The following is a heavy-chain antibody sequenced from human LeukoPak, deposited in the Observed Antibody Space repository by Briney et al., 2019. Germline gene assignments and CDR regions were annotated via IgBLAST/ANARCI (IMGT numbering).Heavy chain of an antibody. Sequence: GGSLRLSCAASGFTFSSYAMSWVRQSPGKGLEWVSGISGSGSSTSYADSVKGRFTISRDNSKNTLYLQMNSLRAEDTAVHYCAKLYDISPSGAFDVWGQGTMVTVSS. CDR2: ISGSGSST. J-gene: IGHJ3*01. CDR3: AKLYDISPSGAFDV. V-gene: IGHV3-23*01. CDR1: GFTFSSYA. D-gene: IGHD3-9*01.